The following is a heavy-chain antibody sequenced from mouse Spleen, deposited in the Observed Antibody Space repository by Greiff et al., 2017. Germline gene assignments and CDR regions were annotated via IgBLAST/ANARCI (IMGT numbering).Heavy chain of an antibody. CDR3: ARNWDWYFDV. CDR1: GFTFSDYG. J-gene: IGHJ1*01. D-gene: IGHD4-1*01. CDR2: ISSGSSTI. Sequence: EVKLVESGGGLVKPGGSLKLSCAASGFTFSDYGMHWVRQAPETGLEWVAYISSGSSTIYYADTVKGRFTISRDNAKNTLFLQMTSLRSEDTAMYYCARNWDWYFDVWGAGTTVTVSS. V-gene: IGHV5-17*01.